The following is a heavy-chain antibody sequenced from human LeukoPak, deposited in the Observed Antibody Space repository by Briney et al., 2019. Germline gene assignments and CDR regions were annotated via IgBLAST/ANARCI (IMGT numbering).Heavy chain of an antibody. Sequence: SSETLSLTCAVSGGTFSAYFWSWVRQAPGKGPEWIGEINYVGSTNYNPSLKDRVSISSDASKNQFYLELTSVTAADTAVYYCASFCDVYAFDFWGLGTMVTVSS. D-gene: IGHD2-21*01. CDR3: ASFCDVYAFDF. CDR1: GGTFSAYF. CDR2: INYVGST. J-gene: IGHJ3*01. V-gene: IGHV4-34*01.